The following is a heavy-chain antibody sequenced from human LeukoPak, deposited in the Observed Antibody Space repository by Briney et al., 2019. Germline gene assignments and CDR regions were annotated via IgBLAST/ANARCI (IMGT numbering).Heavy chain of an antibody. Sequence: GGSLRLSCGASGFTFSDYSMNWVRQAPGKGLAWVSSITSAGGYTYYADSVKGRFTISRDNAQNSLFLQMNSLRAEDTAVYFCATSGGFVLPNAITGNWYMDVWGRGTSVTVSS. J-gene: IGHJ6*03. CDR2: ITSAGGYT. V-gene: IGHV3-21*01. CDR3: ATSGGFVLPNAITGNWYMDV. D-gene: IGHD2-2*01. CDR1: GFTFSDYS.